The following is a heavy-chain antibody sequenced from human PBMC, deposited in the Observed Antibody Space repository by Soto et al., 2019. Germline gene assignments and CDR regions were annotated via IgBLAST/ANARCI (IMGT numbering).Heavy chain of an antibody. Sequence: GGSLRLSCAASTFTFRNYAMSWVRQPPGKGLEWVAAIGTGYITYYADSVKGRFTISRDNSKDTLYLQLNSLRVDDTAVYYCAKGEGTREYNWFDSWGQGTLVTV. V-gene: IGHV3-23*01. J-gene: IGHJ5*01. CDR1: TFTFRNYA. CDR2: IGTGYIT. D-gene: IGHD6-6*01. CDR3: AKGEGTREYNWFDS.